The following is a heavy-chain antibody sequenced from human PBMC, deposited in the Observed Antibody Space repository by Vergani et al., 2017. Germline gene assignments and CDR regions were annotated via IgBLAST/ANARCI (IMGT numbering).Heavy chain of an antibody. Sequence: VQLVESGGGLVQPGRSLRLSCTASGFTFGDYAMSWVRQAPGKALEWIGSIYYSGSTYYNPSLKSRVTISVDTSKNQFSLKLSSVTAADTAVYYCAREASWNYLNYWYFDLWGRGTLVTVSS. D-gene: IGHD1-7*01. V-gene: IGHV4-38-2*02. CDR2: IYYSGST. CDR3: AREASWNYLNYWYFDL. J-gene: IGHJ2*01. CDR1: GFTFGDYA.